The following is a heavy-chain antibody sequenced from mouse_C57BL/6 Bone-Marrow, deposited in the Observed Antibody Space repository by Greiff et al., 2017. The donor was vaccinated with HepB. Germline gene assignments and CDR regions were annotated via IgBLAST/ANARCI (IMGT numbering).Heavy chain of an antibody. CDR1: GYTFTSYG. D-gene: IGHD1-1*01. V-gene: IGHV1-81*01. J-gene: IGHJ3*01. CDR2: IYPRSGNT. CDR3: ARGGYYYGSSTY. Sequence: QVQLKESGAELARPGASVKLSCKASGYTFTSYGISWVKQRTGQGLEWIGEIYPRSGNTYYNEKFKGKATLTADKSSSTAYMELRSLTSEDSAVYFCARGGYYYGSSTYWGQGTLVTVSA.